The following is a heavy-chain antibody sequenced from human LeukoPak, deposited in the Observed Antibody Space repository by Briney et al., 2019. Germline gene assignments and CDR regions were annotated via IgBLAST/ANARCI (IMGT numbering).Heavy chain of an antibody. Sequence: PSETLSLTCAVSGYSISSGYYWGWIRHPPGKGLELIGSIYHSGSTYYNPSLKSRVTISIDTSKNQFSLKLTSVTAADTAVYYCARVRSSGFKGFDYWGQGTLVTVSS. J-gene: IGHJ4*02. CDR3: ARVRSSGFKGFDY. CDR1: GYSISSGYY. D-gene: IGHD6-19*01. CDR2: IYHSGST. V-gene: IGHV4-38-2*01.